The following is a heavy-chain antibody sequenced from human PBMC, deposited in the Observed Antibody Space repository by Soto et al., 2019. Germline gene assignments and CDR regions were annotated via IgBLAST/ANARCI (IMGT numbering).Heavy chain of an antibody. V-gene: IGHV3-21*01. CDR3: SRVLRQQQLPPTDAFDI. CDR2: ISSSSSYI. Sequence: GGSLRLSCAASGFTFSSYSMNWVRQAPGKGLEWVSSISSSSSYIYYADSVKGRFTISRDNAKNSLYLQMNSLRAEDTAVYYCSRVLRQQQLPPTDAFDIWGQGTMVTVSS. D-gene: IGHD6-13*01. J-gene: IGHJ3*02. CDR1: GFTFSSYS.